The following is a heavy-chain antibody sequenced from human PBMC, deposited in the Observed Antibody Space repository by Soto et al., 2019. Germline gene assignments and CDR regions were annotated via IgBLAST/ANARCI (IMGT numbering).Heavy chain of an antibody. CDR1: GGSISSYY. V-gene: IGHV4-59*01. Sequence: SETLSLTCTVSGGSISSYYWSWIRQPPGKGLEWIGYIYYSGSTNYNPSLKSRVTISVDTSKNQFSLKLSSVTAADTAVYYCASAIRYGGLVDYWGQGSLVTVSS. CDR3: ASAIRYGGLVDY. D-gene: IGHD1-1*01. CDR2: IYYSGST. J-gene: IGHJ4*02.